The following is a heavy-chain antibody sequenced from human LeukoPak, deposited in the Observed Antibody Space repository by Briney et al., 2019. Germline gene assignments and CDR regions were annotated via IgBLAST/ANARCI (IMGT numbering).Heavy chain of an antibody. CDR2: ISSTGYT. J-gene: IGHJ6*04. D-gene: IGHD6-19*01. Sequence: PGGSLRLSCAASGFIFSDSVMSWVRQAPGKGLEWVAAISSTGYTDNADSLKGRFSISRANSKDTLYLQMNSLRVDDTAVYYCARRTAGAKDLWGKGTTVTVSA. V-gene: IGHV3-23*05. CDR3: ARRTAGAKDL. CDR1: GFIFSDSV.